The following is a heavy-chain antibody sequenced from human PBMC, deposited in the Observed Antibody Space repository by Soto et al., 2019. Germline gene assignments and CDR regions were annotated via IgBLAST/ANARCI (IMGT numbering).Heavy chain of an antibody. J-gene: IGHJ1*01. CDR2: IYHSGST. Sequence: SETLSLTCAVSGGSISSGGYSWSWIRQPPGKGLEWIGYIYHSGSTYYNPSLKSRVTISVDRSKNQFSLKLSSVTAADTAVYYCASSLGTTNFQHWGQGTLVTVSS. D-gene: IGHD7-27*01. CDR3: ASSLGTTNFQH. V-gene: IGHV4-30-2*01. CDR1: GGSISSGGYS.